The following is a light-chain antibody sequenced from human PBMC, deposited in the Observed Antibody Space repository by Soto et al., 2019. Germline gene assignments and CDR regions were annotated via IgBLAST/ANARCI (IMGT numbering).Light chain of an antibody. J-gene: IGKJ1*01. CDR1: QTISDS. CDR2: DVS. Sequence: DIQMTQSPSALSASVGDRVTITCRASQTISDSLAWYQQKPGKAPDLLISDVSSLERGVASRFSGSGSGTEFTLTISSMQADDFATYYRQQYHGYSRTFGQGTKVEI. CDR3: QQYHGYSRT. V-gene: IGKV1-5*01.